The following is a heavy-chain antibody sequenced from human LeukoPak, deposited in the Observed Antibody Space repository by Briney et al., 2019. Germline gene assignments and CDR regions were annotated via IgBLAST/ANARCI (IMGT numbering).Heavy chain of an antibody. Sequence: GGSLRLSCAASGFTFSSYGMHWVRQAPGKGLEWVSVIWYDGSNKYYADSVKGRFTISRDNSKNTLYLQMNSLRAEDTAVYYCARGPNIVVVTANFDYWGHGTLVTVSS. V-gene: IGHV3-33*01. J-gene: IGHJ4*01. CDR3: ARGPNIVVVTANFDY. D-gene: IGHD2-21*02. CDR1: GFTFSSYG. CDR2: IWYDGSNK.